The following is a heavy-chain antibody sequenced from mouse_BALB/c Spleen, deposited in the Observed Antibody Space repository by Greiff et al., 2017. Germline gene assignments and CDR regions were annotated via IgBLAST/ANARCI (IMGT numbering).Heavy chain of an antibody. D-gene: IGHD2-4*01. Sequence: VQLKESGPGLVAPSQSLSITCTVSGFSLTSYGVHWVRQPPGKGLEWLGVIWAGGSTNYNSALMSRLSISKDNSKSQVFLKMNSLQTDDTAMYYCARYDYDGFAYWGQGTLVTVSA. CDR3: ARYDYDGFAY. CDR1: GFSLTSYG. J-gene: IGHJ3*01. CDR2: IWAGGST. V-gene: IGHV2-9*02.